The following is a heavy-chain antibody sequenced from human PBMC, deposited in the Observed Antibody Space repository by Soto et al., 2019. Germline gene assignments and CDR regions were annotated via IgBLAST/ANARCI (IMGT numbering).Heavy chain of an antibody. CDR2: IYYSGDT. J-gene: IGHJ4*02. CDR1: GGSISSGGSY. CDR3: ARCASTCSLEF. D-gene: IGHD2-2*01. Sequence: PSETLSLTCTVSGGSISSGGSYWSWLRQPPGKGLEWIGYIYYSGDTYYNPSLMSRVTISVDTSKNQFSLKLSSVTAVDTAVYYCARCASTCSLEFWGQGTLVTVSS. V-gene: IGHV4-30-4*01.